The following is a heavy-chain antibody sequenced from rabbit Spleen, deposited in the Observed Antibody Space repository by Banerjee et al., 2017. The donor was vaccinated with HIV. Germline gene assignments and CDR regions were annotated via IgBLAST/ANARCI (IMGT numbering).Heavy chain of an antibody. CDR3: ARGFASSSGYYLNL. J-gene: IGHJ4*01. V-gene: IGHV1S47*01. CDR1: GFSFSDREV. D-gene: IGHD1-1*01. Sequence: QEQLVESGGGLVKPEGSLTLTCKASGFSFSDREVMCWVRQAPGNGLQWIACIYPGFGLKKYANSVKGRFTISSDNAQNTVFLQMTSLTASDTATYFCARGFASSSGYYLNLWGQGTLVTVS. CDR2: IYPGFGLK.